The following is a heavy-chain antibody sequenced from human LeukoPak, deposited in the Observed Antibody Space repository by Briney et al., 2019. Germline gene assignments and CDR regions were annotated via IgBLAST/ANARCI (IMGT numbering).Heavy chain of an antibody. J-gene: IGHJ4*02. Sequence: GGSLRLSCTASGFTFSSYSMNWVRQAPGKGLEWVSPISDSSNYIYYADSVKGRFTISRDNAKNSLYLQMNSLRAEDTAVYYCARDYLNSWYVVIDYWGQGTLVTVSS. D-gene: IGHD6-13*01. CDR2: ISDSSNYI. CDR3: ARDYLNSWYVVIDY. V-gene: IGHV3-21*01. CDR1: GFTFSSYS.